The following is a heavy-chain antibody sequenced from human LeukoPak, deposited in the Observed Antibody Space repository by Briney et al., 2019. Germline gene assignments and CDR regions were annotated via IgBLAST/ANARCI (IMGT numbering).Heavy chain of an antibody. V-gene: IGHV4-59*08. CDR1: GDSISTYY. J-gene: IGHJ4*02. CDR3: ARHFDY. Sequence: SEALSLTCTVSGDSISTYYWSWIRQPPGKGLEWIGYIHYSGSTNYNPSLRSRVTISVDTSKNQFSLKLSSAIAADTAVYYCARHFDYWGQGTLVTVSS. CDR2: IHYSGST.